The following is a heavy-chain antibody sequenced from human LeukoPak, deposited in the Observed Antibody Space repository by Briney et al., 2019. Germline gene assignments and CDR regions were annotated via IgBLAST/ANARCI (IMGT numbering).Heavy chain of an antibody. CDR2: ISGSGGTT. D-gene: IGHD6-19*01. Sequence: PGGSLRLSCAASGFTFSSYEMNWVRQAPGKGLEWVSVISGSGGTTYYADSVKGRFTISRDNSKNTLYLQMNSLRAEDTAVYYCAKKSEQWLVPDAFDIWGQGTMVTVSS. CDR1: GFTFSSYE. V-gene: IGHV3-23*01. J-gene: IGHJ3*02. CDR3: AKKSEQWLVPDAFDI.